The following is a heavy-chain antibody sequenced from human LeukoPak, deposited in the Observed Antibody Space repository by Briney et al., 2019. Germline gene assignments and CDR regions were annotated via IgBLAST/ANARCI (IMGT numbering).Heavy chain of an antibody. D-gene: IGHD2-15*01. CDR1: GGAISSTSYY. V-gene: IGHV4-39*01. CDR2: IYYSGST. Sequence: SETLSLTCTVSGGAISSTSYYWGWIRQPPGKGLEWIGSIYYSGSTYYNPSLKIRVTLSVDTSQNQFSLKLTSVTAADTAVYYCARLQAALFDYWGQGTLVTVSS. CDR3: ARLQAALFDY. J-gene: IGHJ4*02.